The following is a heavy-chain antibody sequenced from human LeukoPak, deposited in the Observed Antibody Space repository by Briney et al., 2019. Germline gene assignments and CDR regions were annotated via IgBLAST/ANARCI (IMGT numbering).Heavy chain of an antibody. V-gene: IGHV3-7*01. D-gene: IGHD6-13*01. CDR2: IKQDGSEK. CDR1: GFTFSSYW. Sequence: AGGSLRLSCEASGFTFSSYWLSWVGQAPGKGLEWVANIKQDGSEKLYVDSVKGRFTISRDNAKNSLCLQMNSLRAEDAAVYYCVLWAAAGIDYWGQGTLVTVSS. J-gene: IGHJ4*02. CDR3: VLWAAAGIDY.